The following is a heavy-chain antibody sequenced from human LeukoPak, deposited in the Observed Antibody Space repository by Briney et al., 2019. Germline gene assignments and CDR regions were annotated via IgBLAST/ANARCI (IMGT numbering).Heavy chain of an antibody. CDR1: GCTFSSYA. V-gene: IGHV1-69*05. J-gene: IGHJ4*02. CDR3: ARDDSSGWYWDY. CDR2: IISIFGTA. D-gene: IGHD6-19*01. Sequence: ASVTVSCKASGCTFSSYAISWVRQAPGQGLEWMGGIISIFGTANYAHNVQGRITITTDESTRTAYMQLSSLRSEDTAVYYCARDDSSGWYWDYWGQGTLVTVSS.